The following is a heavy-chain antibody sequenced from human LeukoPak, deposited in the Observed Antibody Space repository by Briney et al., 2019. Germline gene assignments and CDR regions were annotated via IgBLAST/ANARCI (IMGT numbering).Heavy chain of an antibody. CDR1: GGSVSSASYY. Sequence: SETLSLTCTVSGGSVSSASYYWTWIRQPPGKGLEWIGYIYYSGSTNYNPSLKSRVTISVDTSKNQFSLKLSSVTAADTAVYYCARERSGYSYAFDIWGQGTMVTVSS. CDR2: IYYSGST. V-gene: IGHV4-61*01. J-gene: IGHJ3*02. D-gene: IGHD5-18*01. CDR3: ARERSGYSYAFDI.